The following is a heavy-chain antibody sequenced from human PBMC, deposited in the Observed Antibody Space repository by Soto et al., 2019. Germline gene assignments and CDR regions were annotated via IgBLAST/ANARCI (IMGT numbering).Heavy chain of an antibody. V-gene: IGHV3-23*01. CDR2: ISGSGGST. D-gene: IGHD3-9*01. CDR3: AKASLRYFDWLLIFFDY. Sequence: GGSLRLSCAASGFTFSSYAMSWVRQAPGKGLEWVSAISGSGGSTYYADSVKGRFTISRDNSKNTLYLQMNSLRAEDTAVYYCAKASLRYFDWLLIFFDYWGQGTLVTVSS. J-gene: IGHJ4*02. CDR1: GFTFSSYA.